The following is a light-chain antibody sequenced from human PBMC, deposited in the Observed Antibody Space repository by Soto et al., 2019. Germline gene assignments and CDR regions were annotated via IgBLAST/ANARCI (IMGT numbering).Light chain of an antibody. CDR3: HSYDSSLSGAK. CDR1: SSNIGAGYE. Sequence: QYVLTQPPSVSGAPGQRVTISCTGSSSNIGAGYEAHWYQQLPGTAPKLLIYGNSNRPSGVPDRFSGSKSGTSASLAITGLQAEDEADYYCHSYDSSLSGAKFGGGTKVTVL. J-gene: IGLJ2*01. CDR2: GNS. V-gene: IGLV1-40*01.